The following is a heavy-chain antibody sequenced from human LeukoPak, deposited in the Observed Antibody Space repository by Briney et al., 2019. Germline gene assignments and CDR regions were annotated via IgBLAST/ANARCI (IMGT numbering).Heavy chain of an antibody. CDR2: VSFDGSDK. J-gene: IGHJ4*02. Sequence: GRSLRLSCAASGFTFSSYGMHWVRQAPGKGLEWVAVVSFDGSDKYYADSVKGRFTISRDNSKNTLCLHMNRLRAEDTAVYYCAKDPYSYGFTGDYWGQGTLVTVSS. D-gene: IGHD5-18*01. V-gene: IGHV3-30*18. CDR1: GFTFSSYG. CDR3: AKDPYSYGFTGDY.